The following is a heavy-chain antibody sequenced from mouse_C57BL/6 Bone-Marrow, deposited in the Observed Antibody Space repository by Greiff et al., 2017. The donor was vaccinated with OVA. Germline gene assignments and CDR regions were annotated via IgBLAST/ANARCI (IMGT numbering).Heavy chain of an antibody. V-gene: IGHV1-76*01. CDR3: AREGGEDY. D-gene: IGHD2-13*01. CDR1: GYTFTDYY. Sequence: QVQLQQSGAELVRPGASVKLSCKASGYTFTDYYINWVKQRPGQGLEWIARIYPGSGNTYYNEKFKGKATLTAEKSSSTAYMQLSSLTSEDSAVYFCAREGGEDYWGQGTTLTVSS. J-gene: IGHJ2*01. CDR2: IYPGSGNT.